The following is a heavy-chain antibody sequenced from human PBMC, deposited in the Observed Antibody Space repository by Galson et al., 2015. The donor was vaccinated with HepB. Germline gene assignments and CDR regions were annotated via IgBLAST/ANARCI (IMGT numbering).Heavy chain of an antibody. J-gene: IGHJ4*02. CDR1: GGTFSSYT. CDR3: ARDVDSSRFHY. V-gene: IGHV1-69*04. Sequence: SVKVSCKASGGTFSSYTISWVRQAPGQGLEWMGRIIPILGIANYAQKFQGRVTITADKSTSAAYMELSSLRSEDTAVYYCARDVDSSRFHYWGQGTLVTVSS. CDR2: IIPILGIA. D-gene: IGHD6-13*01.